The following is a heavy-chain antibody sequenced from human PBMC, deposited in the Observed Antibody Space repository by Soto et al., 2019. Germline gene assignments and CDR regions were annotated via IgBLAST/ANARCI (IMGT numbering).Heavy chain of an antibody. J-gene: IGHJ4*02. CDR1: GFTFSTYA. D-gene: IGHD2-2*01. CDR2: ISDSGST. CDR3: AKDKGGRYCSNTRCLYSLDD. Sequence: EVQLLESGGGLVQPGGSLRLSCTASGFTFSTYAMSWVRQAPGKGLEWVSTISDSGSTYYADSGEGRFTISRDNTKNTRCQKVNSLSAEDTAVYYCAKDKGGRYCSNTRCLYSLDDSGQGSLVTVST. V-gene: IGHV3-23*01.